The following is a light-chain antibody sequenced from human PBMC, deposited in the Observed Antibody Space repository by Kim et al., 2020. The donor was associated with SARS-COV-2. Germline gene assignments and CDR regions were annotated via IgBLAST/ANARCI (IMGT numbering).Light chain of an antibody. J-gene: IGKJ2*03. CDR1: ESISTW. CDR2: DAS. V-gene: IGKV1-5*01. CDR3: QQYRSFSS. Sequence: DIQMTQSPSTLSASVGDRVTITCRPSESISTWLAWYQQKPGKAPKLLISDASILESGVPSRFSGSGSGTDFTLTISGLQPDDFATYYCQQYRSFSSFGQGTKVEI.